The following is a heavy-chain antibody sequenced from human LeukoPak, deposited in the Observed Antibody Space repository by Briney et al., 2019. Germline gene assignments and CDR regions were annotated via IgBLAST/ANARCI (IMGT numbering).Heavy chain of an antibody. D-gene: IGHD6-13*01. CDR1: GFTFSSYE. J-gene: IGHJ4*02. CDR2: ISTSSSAI. CDR3: AGRVTSTWQWDY. V-gene: IGHV3-48*03. Sequence: GGSLRLSCAASGFTFSSYEMNWVRQAPGKGLEWVSYISTSSSAINYADSVKGRFTISRDNAKNSLYLQMNSLRDEDTAVYYCAGRVTSTWQWDYWGQGTLVTVSS.